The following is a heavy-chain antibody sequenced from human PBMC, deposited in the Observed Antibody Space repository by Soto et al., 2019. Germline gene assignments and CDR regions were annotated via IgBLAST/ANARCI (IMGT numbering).Heavy chain of an antibody. CDR1: GYTFSDYY. Sequence: GGALRLSCAASGYTFSDYYLSWIRQAPGKGLEWISYIDTSSTKIYYADSVKGRFTISRDNGKNSLFLEMNSLRVEDTDVYLCERQVYLWSRYLSPVDYWRPEYLVTVS. V-gene: IGHV3-11*01. D-gene: IGHD3-3*01. CDR3: ERQVYLWSRYLSPVDY. J-gene: IGHJ4*02. CDR2: IDTSSTKI.